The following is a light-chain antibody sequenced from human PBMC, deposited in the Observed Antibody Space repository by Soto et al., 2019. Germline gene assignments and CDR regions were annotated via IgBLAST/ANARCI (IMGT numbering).Light chain of an antibody. CDR2: EVS. CDR3: SSYTGSNLGV. Sequence: QSALTQPASVSASPGQSITISCTGTSSDVGAYNYVSWYQHHPGKAPTLIIFEVSNRPSGLSDRFSGSKSGNTASLTISGLQPEDEADYYCSSYTGSNLGVFGTGTKLTVL. J-gene: IGLJ1*01. V-gene: IGLV2-14*01. CDR1: SSDVGAYNY.